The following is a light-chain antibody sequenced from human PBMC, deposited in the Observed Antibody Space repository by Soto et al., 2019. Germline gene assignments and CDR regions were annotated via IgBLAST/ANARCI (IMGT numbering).Light chain of an antibody. CDR1: QSVSSSY. J-gene: IGKJ1*01. V-gene: IGKV3-20*01. CDR2: DTS. Sequence: EIVLTQSPGTLSLSPGERATLSCRASQSVSSSYLAWYQQKPGQAPSLLIYDTSTRATGVPDRFSGSGSGTDFALTISRVEPEDFAVYYCQHYDSARWTFGLGTKVDIK. CDR3: QHYDSARWT.